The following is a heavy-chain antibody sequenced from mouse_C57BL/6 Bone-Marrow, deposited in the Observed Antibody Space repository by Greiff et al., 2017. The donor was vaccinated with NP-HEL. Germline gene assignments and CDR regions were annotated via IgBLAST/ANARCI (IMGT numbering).Heavy chain of an antibody. J-gene: IGHJ2*01. CDR1: GFTFSSHA. CDR2: LSSGGDYI. V-gene: IGHV5-9-1*02. D-gene: IGHD1-1*01. Sequence: EVKLMESGEGLVKPGGSLKLSCAASGFTFSSHAMSWVRQTPEKRLEWVAYLSSGGDYIYYADTVKGLFTISRDHARNTLYLQMSSLKSEDTAMYYCTRADGSSYHYWGQVTTLTVSS. CDR3: TRADGSSYHY.